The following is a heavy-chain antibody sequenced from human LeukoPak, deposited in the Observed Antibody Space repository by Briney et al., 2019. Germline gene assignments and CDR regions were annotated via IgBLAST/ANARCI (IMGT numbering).Heavy chain of an antibody. V-gene: IGHV3-7*01. J-gene: IGHJ4*02. CDR1: GFTFSTSW. D-gene: IGHD5-24*01. CDR3: VRVGRDGYTLDY. Sequence: PGGSLRLSCAASGFTFSTSWMGWVRQAPGKGLEWVANIKQDGSERYYVDSVKGRFTISRDNVKNSLYLQMNSLRAEDTAVYYCVRVGRDGYTLDYWGQGTLVTVSS. CDR2: IKQDGSER.